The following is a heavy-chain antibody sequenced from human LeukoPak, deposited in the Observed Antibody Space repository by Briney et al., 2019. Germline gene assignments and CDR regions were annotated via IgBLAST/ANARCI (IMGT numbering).Heavy chain of an antibody. D-gene: IGHD1-1*01. CDR1: GFIFSNYH. V-gene: IGHV3-30*03. CDR3: ARESNGLDY. Sequence: PGRSLRLSCAASGFIFSNYHMHWVRQAPGKGLEWVAAMTYDGSNIYYADSVKGRFTISRDNSKNTLYLQMNSLRTEDTAVYYCARESNGLDYWGQGTLVTVSS. J-gene: IGHJ4*02. CDR2: MTYDGSNI.